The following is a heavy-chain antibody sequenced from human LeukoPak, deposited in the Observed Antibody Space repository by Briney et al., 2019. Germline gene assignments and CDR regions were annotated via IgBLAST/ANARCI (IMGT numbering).Heavy chain of an antibody. V-gene: IGHV3-23*01. CDR1: GFTFSSYG. Sequence: GGTLRLSCAASGFTFSSYGMSWVRQAPGKGLEWVSAISGSGGSTYYADSVKGRFTISRDNSKNTLYLQMNSLRVEDTAVYYCARDGGYFDRLAYFFDYWGQGALVPVSS. CDR2: ISGSGGST. J-gene: IGHJ4*02. D-gene: IGHD3-9*01. CDR3: ARDGGYFDRLAYFFDY.